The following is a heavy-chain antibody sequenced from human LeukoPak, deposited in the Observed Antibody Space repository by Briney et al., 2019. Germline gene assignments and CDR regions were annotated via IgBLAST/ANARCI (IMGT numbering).Heavy chain of an antibody. CDR3: ASSYYYDGTRYFDY. CDR2: IYYTGST. D-gene: IGHD3-22*01. V-gene: IGHV4-59*08. Sequence: SETLSLTCTVSGGSITSYYWTWIGQPPGQGLEWMGYIYYTGSTKSNPSLKSRVTISLDMSKNQFSLKLSSVTAADTAIYYCASSYYYDGTRYFDYWGLGTLVTVSS. CDR1: GGSITSYY. J-gene: IGHJ4*02.